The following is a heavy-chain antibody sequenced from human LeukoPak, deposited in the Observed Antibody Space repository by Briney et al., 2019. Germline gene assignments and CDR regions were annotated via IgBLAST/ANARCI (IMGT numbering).Heavy chain of an antibody. D-gene: IGHD6-13*01. CDR3: ARQDGSSWPFFDY. Sequence: SETLSLTCTVSTYSISSGYFWGWIRQPPGQGLEWIGSIFHSGSVYYNPSLKSRVTISVDTSKNQFSLKLNSVTAADTAVYYCARQDGSSWPFFDYWGQGTLVTVSS. CDR1: TYSISSGYF. J-gene: IGHJ4*02. V-gene: IGHV4-38-2*02. CDR2: IFHSGSV.